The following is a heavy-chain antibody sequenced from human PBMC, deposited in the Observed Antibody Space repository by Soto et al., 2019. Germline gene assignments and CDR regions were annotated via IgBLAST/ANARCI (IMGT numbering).Heavy chain of an antibody. V-gene: IGHV4-4*07. J-gene: IGHJ4*02. CDR3: VRGTFDY. CDR1: GASISNFY. Sequence: SETLSLTCTVSGASISNFYWSWIRQPAGKGLGWIGRIYTSGNTNYNPSLKSRVTMSVDTSKNQFSLKLKSVTAADTAVYYCVRGTFDYWGQGILVTVSS. CDR2: IYTSGNT.